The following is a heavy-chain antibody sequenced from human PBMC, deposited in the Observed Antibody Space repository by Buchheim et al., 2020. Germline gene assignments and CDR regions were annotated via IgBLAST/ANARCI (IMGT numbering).Heavy chain of an antibody. V-gene: IGHV3-30*18. CDR1: GFTFSSYG. CDR2: ISYDGSNK. Sequence: QVQLVESGGGVVQPGRSLRLSCAASGFTFSSYGMHWVRQAPGQGLEWVAVISYDGSNKYYADSVKGRFTISRDNSKNTLYLQMNSLRAEDTAVYYCAKGLTGYYDFWSGYSALLDVWGQGTT. D-gene: IGHD3-3*01. J-gene: IGHJ6*02. CDR3: AKGLTGYYDFWSGYSALLDV.